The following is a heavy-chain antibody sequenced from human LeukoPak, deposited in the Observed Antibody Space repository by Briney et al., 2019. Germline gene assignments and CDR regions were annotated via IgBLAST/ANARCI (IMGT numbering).Heavy chain of an antibody. CDR1: GYTLTELS. Sequence: ASVKVSCKVSGYTLTELSMHWVRQAPGKGLEWMGSFDPEDGETIYAQKFQDRVTMTEDTSTDTAYMELSSLRSEDTAVYYCATGGQSGILDFDYWGQGTLVTVSS. J-gene: IGHJ4*02. D-gene: IGHD5-18*01. CDR3: ATGGQSGILDFDY. V-gene: IGHV1-24*01. CDR2: FDPEDGET.